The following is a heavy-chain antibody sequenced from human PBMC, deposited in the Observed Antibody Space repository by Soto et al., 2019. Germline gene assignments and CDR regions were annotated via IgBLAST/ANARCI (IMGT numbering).Heavy chain of an antibody. CDR3: ARGFTYSYGFHYGMDV. CDR2: ISSSSSYL. J-gene: IGHJ6*02. CDR1: GFTFSSYS. Sequence: GGSLRLSCAASGFTFSSYSMNWVRQAPGKGLEWVSSISSSSSYLYYADSVKGRFTISRDNAKNSLYLQMNSLRAEDTAVYYCARGFTYSYGFHYGMDVWGQGTTVTVSS. V-gene: IGHV3-21*01. D-gene: IGHD5-18*01.